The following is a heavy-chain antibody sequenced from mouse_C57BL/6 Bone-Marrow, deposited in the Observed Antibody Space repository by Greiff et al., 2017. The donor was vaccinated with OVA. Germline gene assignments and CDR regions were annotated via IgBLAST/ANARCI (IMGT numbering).Heavy chain of an antibody. V-gene: IGHV1-50*01. CDR1: GYTFPSYW. J-gene: IGHJ4*01. CDR3: ARFTTVGQGMDY. D-gene: IGHD1-1*01. CDR2: IDPSDSYT. Sequence: QVPLQQPGAELVTPGASVKLSCKASGYTFPSYWMTWVKQRPGQGLEWIGEIDPSDSYTNYNQKFKGKATLTVDTSSSTAYMQLSSLTSEDSAVYYCARFTTVGQGMDYWGQGTSVTVSS.